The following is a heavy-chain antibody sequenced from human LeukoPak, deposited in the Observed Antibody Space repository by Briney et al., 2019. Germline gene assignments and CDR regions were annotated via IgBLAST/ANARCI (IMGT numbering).Heavy chain of an antibody. CDR3: ARQDSSGWTFDY. CDR2: IIPILGIA. D-gene: IGHD6-19*01. J-gene: IGHJ4*02. V-gene: IGHV1-69*04. CDR1: GGTFSSYA. Sequence: SVKVSCKASGGTFSSYAISWVRQAPGQGLEWMGRIIPILGIANYAQKFQGRVTITADKSTSTAYMELSSLRSEDTAVYYCARQDSSGWTFDYWDQGTLVTVSS.